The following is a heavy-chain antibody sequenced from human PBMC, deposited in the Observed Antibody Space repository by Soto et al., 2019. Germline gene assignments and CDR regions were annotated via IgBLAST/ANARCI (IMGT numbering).Heavy chain of an antibody. Sequence: SETLSLTCTVSGDSISSSPYWSWIRQSTGKGLEWIGYILHSANTNHNPSLKSRVAISVDTSKNQVSLKLSSVTAADTAVYYCARGGDAYKTGYWGQGTLVTVSS. CDR2: ILHSANT. J-gene: IGHJ4*02. V-gene: IGHV4-59*01. CDR1: GDSISSSPY. D-gene: IGHD1-1*01. CDR3: ARGGDAYKTGY.